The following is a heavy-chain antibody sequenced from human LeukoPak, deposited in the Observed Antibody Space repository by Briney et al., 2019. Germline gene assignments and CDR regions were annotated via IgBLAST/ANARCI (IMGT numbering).Heavy chain of an antibody. D-gene: IGHD3-9*01. Sequence: PGGSLRLSRAASGFTFDDYGMSWVRQAPGKGLEWVSGINWNGGSTGYADSVKGRFTISRDKAKNSLYLQMNSLRAEDTALYYCARGYSKACYVILTVLIFCDYWGQGTLVTVSS. V-gene: IGHV3-20*04. CDR1: GFTFDDYG. CDR3: ARGYSKACYVILTVLIFCDY. J-gene: IGHJ4*02. CDR2: INWNGGST.